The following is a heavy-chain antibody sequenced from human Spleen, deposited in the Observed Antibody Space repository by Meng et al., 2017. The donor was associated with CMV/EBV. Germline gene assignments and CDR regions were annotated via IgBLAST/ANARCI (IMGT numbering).Heavy chain of an antibody. CDR2: MSHDGNNK. V-gene: IGHV3-30*03. J-gene: IGHJ4*02. D-gene: IGHD3-10*01. Sequence: HGVRQAPGKGREWVAGMSHDGNNKYYADSVNSLFTVSRDSSENSLFLQMKGLRAEDTELYFWERAAYGPSMIRGLVSNQRLYYLDYWGQGTLVTVSS. CDR3: ERAAYGPSMIRGLVSNQRLYYLDY.